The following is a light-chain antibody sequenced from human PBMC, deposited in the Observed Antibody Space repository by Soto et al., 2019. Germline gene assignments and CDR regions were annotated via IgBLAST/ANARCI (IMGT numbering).Light chain of an antibody. Sequence: EIALTQSPATLSLSPGERATLSCRASQSVDRRLAWYQQKPGQAPSLLIFDASNRATGVPARFSGGGSGTDFTLTISSLEPEDFAVYYCQQRNDWRRGTFGQGTRLEIK. V-gene: IGKV3-11*01. J-gene: IGKJ5*01. CDR3: QQRNDWRRGT. CDR2: DAS. CDR1: QSVDRR.